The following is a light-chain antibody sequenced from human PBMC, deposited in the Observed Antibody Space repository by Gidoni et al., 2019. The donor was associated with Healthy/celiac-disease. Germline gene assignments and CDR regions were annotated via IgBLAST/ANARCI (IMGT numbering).Light chain of an antibody. J-gene: IGLJ1*01. CDR2: EGS. CDR3: CSYAGSSTYV. Sequence: QSALTQPASVSGSPGHSITISCTGTSSDVGCYNLVSWYQQHPGKAPKLMIYEGSKRPSGVSNRFSGSKSGNTASLTISGLQAEDEADYYCCSYAGSSTYVFGTGTKVTVL. V-gene: IGLV2-23*01. CDR1: SSDVGCYNL.